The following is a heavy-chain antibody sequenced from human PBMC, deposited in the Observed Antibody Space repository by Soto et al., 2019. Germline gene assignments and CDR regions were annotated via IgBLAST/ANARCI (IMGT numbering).Heavy chain of an antibody. J-gene: IGHJ6*02. D-gene: IGHD6-13*01. Sequence: GGSLRLSCAASGVTLDDYTMHWGRQAPGKGLEWVSLISWDGGSTYYADSVKGRFTISRDNSKNSLYLQMNSLRTEDTALYYCAKDIYMSSFIRHCGLAVPGQRTSVLVSS. CDR2: ISWDGGST. CDR3: AKDIYMSSFIRHCGLAV. CDR1: GVTLDDYT. V-gene: IGHV3-43*01.